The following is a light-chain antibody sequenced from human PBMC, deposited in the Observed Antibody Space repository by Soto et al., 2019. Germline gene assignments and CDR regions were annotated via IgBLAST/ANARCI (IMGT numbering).Light chain of an antibody. Sequence: IALTPSPETLSLSPGERATLSCRASQSVSSYLAWYQQKPGQAPRLLIYDASNRATGIPARFSGSGSGTDFTLPISSLEPEDFAVYYCQQRSNCPTFGQGTKVDIK. CDR1: QSVSSY. J-gene: IGKJ1*01. V-gene: IGKV3-11*01. CDR3: QQRSNCPT. CDR2: DAS.